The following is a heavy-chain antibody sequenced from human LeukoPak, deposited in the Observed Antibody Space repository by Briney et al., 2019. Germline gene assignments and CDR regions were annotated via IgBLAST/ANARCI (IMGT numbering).Heavy chain of an antibody. V-gene: IGHV3-30*02. D-gene: IGHD1-26*01. CDR2: IRYDGSNK. J-gene: IGHJ6*02. CDR1: GFTFSSYG. CDR3: AKDLRDSWSYYYYYGMDV. Sequence: PGGSLRLSCAASGFTFSSYGMHWVRQAPGKGLEWVAFIRYDGSNKYYADSVKGRFTISRDNSKNTLYLQMNSLRAEDTAVYYCAKDLRDSWSYYYYYGMDVWGQGTTVTVSS.